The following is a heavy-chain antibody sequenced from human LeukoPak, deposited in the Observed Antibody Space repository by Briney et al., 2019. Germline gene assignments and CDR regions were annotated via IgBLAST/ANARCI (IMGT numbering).Heavy chain of an antibody. CDR3: VACRYYDSSGYYYDY. Sequence: GGSLRLSCSASGFTFSNYAMQWVRQAPGKGLEYVSAISSNGGRTNYADSVKGRFTISRDNSKNTLYVQMSSLRTEDTAVYYCVACRYYDSSGYYYDYWGQGTLVTVPS. D-gene: IGHD3-22*01. J-gene: IGHJ4*02. V-gene: IGHV3-64*05. CDR2: ISSNGGRT. CDR1: GFTFSNYA.